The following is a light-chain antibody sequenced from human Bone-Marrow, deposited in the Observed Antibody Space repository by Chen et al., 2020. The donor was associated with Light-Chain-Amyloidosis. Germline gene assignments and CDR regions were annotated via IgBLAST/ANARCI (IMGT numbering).Light chain of an antibody. J-gene: IGLJ3*02. Sequence: QSVLTQPPSVSGAPGQRLTLSCTGSSSNIGANYDVHWYQQLPGTAPKLLIFGTTNRPSGVPDRFSGSKSGTSASLAITGLQAEDEADYYCQSYDRSLSGSVFGGGIKLTVL. CDR1: SSNIGANYD. CDR2: GTT. CDR3: QSYDRSLSGSV. V-gene: IGLV1-40*01.